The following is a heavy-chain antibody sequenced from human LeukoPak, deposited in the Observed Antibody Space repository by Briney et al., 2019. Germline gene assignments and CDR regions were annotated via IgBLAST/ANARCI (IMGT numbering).Heavy chain of an antibody. CDR3: AKSGWSFFDY. V-gene: IGHV3-23*01. CDR2: ISDSGGST. CDR1: GFTFSSYA. Sequence: GGSLRLSCADSGFTFSSYAMKWVRQAPGKGLEWVSAISDSGGSTYYADSVKGRFTISRDNSKNTLYLQMNSLRAEDTAVYYCAKSGWSFFDYWGQGTLVTVSS. D-gene: IGHD6-19*01. J-gene: IGHJ4*02.